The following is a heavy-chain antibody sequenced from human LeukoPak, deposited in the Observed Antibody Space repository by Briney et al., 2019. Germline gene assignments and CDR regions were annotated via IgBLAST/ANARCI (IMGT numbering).Heavy chain of an antibody. Sequence: SETLSLTCTVSGYSIAHGFFWAWIRQPPGGGLEWIGSLYHSGTTYYNTSLKSRISTSVDTSKNQFSLKLGLVTAADTAVYYCARVEVPRDINDWYFDLWGRGTLVTVSS. J-gene: IGHJ2*01. D-gene: IGHD2-15*01. CDR3: ARVEVPRDINDWYFDL. V-gene: IGHV4-38-2*02. CDR1: GYSIAHGFF. CDR2: LYHSGTT.